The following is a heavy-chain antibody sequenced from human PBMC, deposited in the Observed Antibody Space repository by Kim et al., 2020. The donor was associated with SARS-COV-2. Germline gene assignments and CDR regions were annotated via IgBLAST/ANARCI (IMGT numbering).Heavy chain of an antibody. J-gene: IGHJ3*02. CDR1: GFTFSSYA. CDR2: ISYDGSNK. D-gene: IGHD5-18*01. Sequence: GGSLRLSCAASGFTFSSYAMHWVRQAPGKGLEWVAVISYDGSNKYYADSVKGRFTISRDNSKNTLYLQMNSLRAEDTAVYYCAREGVSRGYSYGDAFDIWGQGTMVTVSS. V-gene: IGHV3-30-3*01. CDR3: AREGVSRGYSYGDAFDI.